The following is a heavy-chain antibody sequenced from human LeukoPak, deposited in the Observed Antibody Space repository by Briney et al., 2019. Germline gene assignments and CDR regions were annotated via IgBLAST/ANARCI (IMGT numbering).Heavy chain of an antibody. CDR2: IYYSGST. CDR1: GGSISSSSYY. Sequence: SETPSLTCTVSGGSISSSSYYWGWIRQPPGKGLEWIGSIYYSGSTYYNPSLKSRVTISVDTSKNQFSLKLSSVTAADTAVYYCARVGVHYCGGDCYSRHFQHWGQGTLVTVSS. J-gene: IGHJ1*01. D-gene: IGHD2-21*02. CDR3: ARVGVHYCGGDCYSRHFQH. V-gene: IGHV4-39*01.